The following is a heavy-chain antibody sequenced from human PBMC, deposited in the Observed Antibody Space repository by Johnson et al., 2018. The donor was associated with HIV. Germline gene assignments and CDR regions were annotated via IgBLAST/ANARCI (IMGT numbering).Heavy chain of an antibody. CDR2: ISSSGSTI. J-gene: IGHJ3*02. Sequence: QVQLVESGGGLVKPGGSLRLSCAASGFTFSDYYMSWIRQAPGKGLEWVSYISSSGSTIYYADSVKGRFAFSRDNSKNTLYLQMNSLRAEDTAVFYCARACRDGYTCDAYDIWGQGTMVTVSS. CDR1: GFTFSDYY. D-gene: IGHD5-24*01. CDR3: ARACRDGYTCDAYDI. V-gene: IGHV3-11*04.